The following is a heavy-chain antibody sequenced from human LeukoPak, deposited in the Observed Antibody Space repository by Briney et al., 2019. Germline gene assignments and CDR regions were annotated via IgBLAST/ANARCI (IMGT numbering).Heavy chain of an antibody. J-gene: IGHJ5*02. CDR1: GGSFGGYY. Sequence: SETLSLTCAVYGGSFGGYYWSWIRQPPGKGLEWIGEINHSGSTNYNPSLKSRVTISVDTSKNQFSLKLSSVTAADTAVYYCARPGFGGRWFDPWGQGTLVTVSS. D-gene: IGHD3-10*01. CDR3: ARPGFGGRWFDP. V-gene: IGHV4-34*01. CDR2: INHSGST.